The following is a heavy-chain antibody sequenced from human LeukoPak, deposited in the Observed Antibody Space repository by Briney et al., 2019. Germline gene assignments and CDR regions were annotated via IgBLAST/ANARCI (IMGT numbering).Heavy chain of an antibody. CDR1: GFTLSSYW. D-gene: IGHD3-10*01. CDR3: ARQTRHITMVRGVLSH. Sequence: RGSLRLSSVASGFTLSSYWMHCVRQAARKGMGWVSRINSVGSSTSYADSVKGRFTITRDKAKNTLYLQMNSLRAKDTAVYYCARQTRHITMVRGVLSHWGQGTRVTVSS. J-gene: IGHJ4*02. V-gene: IGHV3-74*01. CDR2: INSVGSST.